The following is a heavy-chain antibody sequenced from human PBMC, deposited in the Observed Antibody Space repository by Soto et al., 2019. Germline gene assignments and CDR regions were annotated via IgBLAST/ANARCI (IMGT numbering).Heavy chain of an antibody. CDR2: IYYSGST. V-gene: IGHV4-39*01. CDR3: ASPFSVYGDYGWYFDF. J-gene: IGHJ4*02. D-gene: IGHD4-17*01. CDR1: GGSISSSGYY. Sequence: QLQLQESGPGLVKPSETLSLTCTVSGGSISSSGYYWGWIRQPPGKGLEWIGTIYYSGSTCYNPSLKSRVTICVDTPQTQFSLKLSSVTDADTAVYYCASPFSVYGDYGWYFDFWGQGTLVTVSS.